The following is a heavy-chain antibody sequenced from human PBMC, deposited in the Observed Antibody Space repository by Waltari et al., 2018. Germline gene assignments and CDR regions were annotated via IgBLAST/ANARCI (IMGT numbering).Heavy chain of an antibody. CDR1: GFSFGHYA. CDR3: AKDESSGYHGGYFDY. CDR2: ISWNGGGI. J-gene: IGHJ4*02. D-gene: IGHD3-22*01. V-gene: IGHV3-9*03. Sequence: EVQLVESGGGLVQPGRSLRLSCAASGFSFGHYAMHWVRQPPGKGLEWVSSISWNGGGIGYADSVKGRFTISRDNVKNSLYLQMNSLRAEDMALYYCAKDESSGYHGGYFDYWGQGTLVTVSS.